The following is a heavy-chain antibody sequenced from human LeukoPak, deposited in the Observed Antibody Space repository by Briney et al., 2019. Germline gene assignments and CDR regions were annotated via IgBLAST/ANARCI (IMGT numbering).Heavy chain of an antibody. Sequence: GGSLRLSCAATGFTFSTFAMIWVRQPPGKGLESVSSIFPSGGEIHYADSVKGRFTISRDNAKNSLYLQMNSLRAEDTAVYYCAELGITMIRGVWGKGTTVTISS. D-gene: IGHD3-22*01. V-gene: IGHV3-23*01. J-gene: IGHJ6*04. CDR3: AELGITMIRGV. CDR2: IFPSGGEI. CDR1: GFTFSTFA.